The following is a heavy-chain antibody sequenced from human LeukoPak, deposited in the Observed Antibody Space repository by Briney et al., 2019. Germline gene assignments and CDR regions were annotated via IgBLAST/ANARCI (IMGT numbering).Heavy chain of an antibody. Sequence: SETLSLTCTVSGGSISSYYWSWIRQPPGKGLEWIGYIYYTGNTNYNPSLKSRVTISVDTSKNQFSLKLTSVTAADTAVYFCARGYSATYGRFDPWGQGTLVTVST. V-gene: IGHV4-59*01. CDR1: GGSISSYY. CDR2: IYYTGNT. D-gene: IGHD1-26*01. J-gene: IGHJ5*02. CDR3: ARGYSATYGRFDP.